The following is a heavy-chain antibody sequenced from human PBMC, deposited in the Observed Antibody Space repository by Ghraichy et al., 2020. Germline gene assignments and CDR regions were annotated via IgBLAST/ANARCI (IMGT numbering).Heavy chain of an antibody. Sequence: SETLSLTCTVSGGSISSSSYYWGWIRQPPGKGLEWIGSIYYSGSTYYNPSLKSRVTISVDTSKNQFSLKLSSVTAADTAVYYCASGGGWLRSHFRDYWGQGTLVTVSS. D-gene: IGHD5-24*01. CDR2: IYYSGST. CDR3: ASGGGWLRSHFRDY. CDR1: GGSISSSSYY. V-gene: IGHV4-39*01. J-gene: IGHJ4*02.